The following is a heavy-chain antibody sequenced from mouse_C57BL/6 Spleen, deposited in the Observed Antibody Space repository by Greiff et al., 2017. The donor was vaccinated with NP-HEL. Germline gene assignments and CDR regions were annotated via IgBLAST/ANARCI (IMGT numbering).Heavy chain of an antibody. V-gene: IGHV1-64*01. J-gene: IGHJ2*01. CDR1: GYTFTSYW. CDR2: IHPNSGST. D-gene: IGHD2-4*01. CDR3: ASYYDNLYYFDY. Sequence: QVQLQQPGAELVKPGASVKLSCKASGYTFTSYWMHWVKQRPGQGLEWIGMIHPNSGSTNYNEKFKSKATLTVDKSSSTAYMQLSSLTSEDSAVYYCASYYDNLYYFDYWGQGTTLTVSS.